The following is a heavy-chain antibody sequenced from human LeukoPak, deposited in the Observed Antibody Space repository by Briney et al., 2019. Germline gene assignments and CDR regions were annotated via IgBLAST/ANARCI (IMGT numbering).Heavy chain of an antibody. J-gene: IGHJ4*02. V-gene: IGHV3-23*01. CDR1: GFTFSGYA. Sequence: GGSLRLSCAASGFTFSGYAMSWVRKAPGKGLKWVSTISDNGGRTYYADSVKGRFTISRDNSKNTLYLQMNSLRAEDTAVYYCARDNGVVITTSYFDYWGQGTLVTVSS. D-gene: IGHD3-22*01. CDR2: ISDNGGRT. CDR3: ARDNGVVITTSYFDY.